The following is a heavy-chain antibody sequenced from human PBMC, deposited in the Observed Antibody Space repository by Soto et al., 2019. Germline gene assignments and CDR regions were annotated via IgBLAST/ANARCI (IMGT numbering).Heavy chain of an antibody. D-gene: IGHD4-17*01. Sequence: QITLKESGPTLVKPTQTLTLTCTFSGFSLTTSGVGVGWIRQPPGKALEWLALIYWDDKRYSPSLKSRLTITTDTSKNQVVPTMTNMDPADTATYFCAHRTTPVTWWFDPWGQGTLVTVSS. CDR1: GFSLTTSGVG. CDR3: AHRTTPVTWWFDP. J-gene: IGHJ5*02. V-gene: IGHV2-5*01. CDR2: IYWDDK.